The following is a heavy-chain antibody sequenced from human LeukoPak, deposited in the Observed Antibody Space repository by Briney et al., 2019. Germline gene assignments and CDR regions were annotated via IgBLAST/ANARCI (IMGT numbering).Heavy chain of an antibody. J-gene: IGHJ3*02. D-gene: IGHD3-22*01. CDR1: GFTVSNNY. Sequence: GGSLRLSCAASGFTVSNNYMTWVRQAPGKGLEWVSYISSSSRTIYYADSVKGRFTISRYNAKNSLYLQMNSLRAEDTAVYYCARDRRENYYDSSGYYSGLSDAFDIWGQGTMVTVSS. CDR2: ISSSSRTI. CDR3: ARDRRENYYDSSGYYSGLSDAFDI. V-gene: IGHV3-48*04.